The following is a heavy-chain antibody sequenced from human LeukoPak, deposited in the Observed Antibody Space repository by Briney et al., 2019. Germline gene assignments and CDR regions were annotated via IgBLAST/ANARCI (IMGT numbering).Heavy chain of an antibody. V-gene: IGHV3-53*01. D-gene: IGHD1-26*01. CDR3: ARGGSYLRAFDI. Sequence: GESLRLSCAASGFTVSSNYMSWVRQAPGKGLEWVSIIYSGGSTFYADSVTDRFTISRDNSKNPLYLQMNGLRAEDTAVYYCARGGSYLRAFDIWAQGTMVSVSS. J-gene: IGHJ3*02. CDR1: GFTVSSNY. CDR2: IYSGGST.